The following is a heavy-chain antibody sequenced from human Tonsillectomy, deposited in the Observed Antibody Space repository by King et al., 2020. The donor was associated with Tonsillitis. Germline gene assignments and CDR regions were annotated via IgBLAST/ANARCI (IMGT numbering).Heavy chain of an antibody. D-gene: IGHD6-13*01. CDR1: GFTVSSNY. J-gene: IGHJ4*02. CDR3: ARGGHIAAAGTWGFDY. V-gene: IGHV3-66*01. CDR2: IYSGGST. Sequence: VQLVESGGGLVQPGGSLRLSCAASGFTVSSNYMSWVRQAPGKGLEWVSVIYSGGSTYYADSVKGRFTISRDNSKNTLYLQMNSLRAEDTAVYYCARGGHIAAAGTWGFDYWGQGTLVTVSS.